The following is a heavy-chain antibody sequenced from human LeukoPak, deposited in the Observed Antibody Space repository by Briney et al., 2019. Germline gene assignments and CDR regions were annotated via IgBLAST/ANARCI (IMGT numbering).Heavy chain of an antibody. CDR2: IYYSGST. Sequence: SETLSLTCTVSGGSISSYYWSWIRQPPGKGLEWIGYIYYSGSTNYNPSLKSRVTISVDTSKNQFSLKLSSVTAADTAVYYCARDHYYDSSGYTFRHWGQGTLVSVSS. V-gene: IGHV4-59*01. CDR1: GGSISSYY. CDR3: ARDHYYDSSGYTFRH. D-gene: IGHD3-22*01. J-gene: IGHJ1*01.